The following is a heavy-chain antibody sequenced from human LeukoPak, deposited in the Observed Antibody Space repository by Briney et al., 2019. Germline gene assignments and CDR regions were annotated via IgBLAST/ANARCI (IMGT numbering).Heavy chain of an antibody. Sequence: GGSLRLSCATSGFSFSSYAMSWVRQAPGKGLEWVSAMSSSDDGRYYAASVKGRSTISRDNAKNSLYLQMNSLRAEDTAVYYCARDDSSGYDYWGQGTLVTVSS. CDR1: GFSFSSYA. J-gene: IGHJ4*02. D-gene: IGHD3-22*01. CDR2: MSSSDDGR. V-gene: IGHV3-21*01. CDR3: ARDDSSGYDY.